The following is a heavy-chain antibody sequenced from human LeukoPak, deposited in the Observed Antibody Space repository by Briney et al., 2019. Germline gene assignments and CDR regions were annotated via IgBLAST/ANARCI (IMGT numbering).Heavy chain of an antibody. CDR2: ISSSSSYI. J-gene: IGHJ4*02. Sequence: GGSLRLSCAASGFTFSSYSMNWVRQAPGKGLGWVSSISSSSSYIYYADSVKGRFTISRDNAKNSLYLQINSLRAEDTAVYYCAATNYYDSSGYYYGFDYWGQGTLVTVSS. CDR1: GFTFSSYS. CDR3: AATNYYDSSGYYYGFDY. V-gene: IGHV3-21*01. D-gene: IGHD3-22*01.